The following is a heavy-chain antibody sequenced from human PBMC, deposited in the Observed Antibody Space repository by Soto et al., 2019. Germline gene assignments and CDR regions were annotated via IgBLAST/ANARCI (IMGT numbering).Heavy chain of an antibody. V-gene: IGHV1-69*13. Sequence: ASVKVSCKASGGTFSSYAISWVRQAPGQGLEWMGGIIPIFGTANYAQKFQGRVTITADESTSTAYMELSSLRSEDTAVYYCARDRYYYDGSGRYYFDYWGQGTLVTVSS. D-gene: IGHD3-22*01. CDR1: GGTFSSYA. CDR2: IIPIFGTA. CDR3: ARDRYYYDGSGRYYFDY. J-gene: IGHJ4*02.